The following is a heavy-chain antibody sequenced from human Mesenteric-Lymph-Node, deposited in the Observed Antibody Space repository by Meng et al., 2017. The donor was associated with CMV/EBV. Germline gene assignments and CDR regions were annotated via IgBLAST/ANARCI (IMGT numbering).Heavy chain of an antibody. CDR3: ARDPTRIYYFDY. D-gene: IGHD3-10*01. V-gene: IGHV3-66*01. Sequence: GGSLRLSCAASVITVSSNYMSWVRQAPGKGLEWVSVIYSGGATYYADSVKGRFTISRDNAKNSLYLQMNSLRAEDTAVYYCARDPTRIYYFDYWGQGTLVTVSS. CDR2: IYSGGAT. J-gene: IGHJ4*02. CDR1: VITVSSNY.